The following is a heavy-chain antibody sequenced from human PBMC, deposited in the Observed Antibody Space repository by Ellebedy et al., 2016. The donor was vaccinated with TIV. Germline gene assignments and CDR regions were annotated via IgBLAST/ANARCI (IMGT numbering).Heavy chain of an antibody. V-gene: IGHV3-7*01. CDR2: MKQDGSEK. CDR1: GFTFINYW. J-gene: IGHJ2*01. Sequence: PGGSLRLSCAASGFTFINYWMSRVRQAPGKGLEWLANMKQDGSEKYYVDSVKGRFTISRDNAENSLYLQMNSLRAEDTAVYYCARGAYLGYWYFDLWGRGTLVTVSS. CDR3: ARGAYLGYWYFDL.